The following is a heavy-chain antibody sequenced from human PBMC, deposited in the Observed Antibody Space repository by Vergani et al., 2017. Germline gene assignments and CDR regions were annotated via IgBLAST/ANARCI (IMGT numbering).Heavy chain of an antibody. V-gene: IGHV4-4*07. J-gene: IGHJ6*03. Sequence: QVQLQESGPGLVKPSETLSLTCTVSGGSISSYYWSWIRQPAGKGLEWIGRIYTSGSTNYNPSLKSRVTMSVDTSKNQFSLKLSSVTAADTAVYYCARLRATPGYYYYYYMDVWGKGTTVTVSS. D-gene: IGHD3-16*01. CDR1: GGSISSYY. CDR2: IYTSGST. CDR3: ARLRATPGYYYYYYMDV.